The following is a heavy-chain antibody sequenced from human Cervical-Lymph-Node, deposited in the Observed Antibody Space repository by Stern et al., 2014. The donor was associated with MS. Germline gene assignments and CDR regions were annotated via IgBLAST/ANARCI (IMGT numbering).Heavy chain of an antibody. J-gene: IGHJ4*02. CDR2: INPIIGVT. Sequence: QVQLVQSGAEVKKPGASVKVSCRSSGYSFTDYYFHWVRQAPGQGLEWMGCINPIIGVTLYAEQFQGRVTMTRGSSINTAYMEMSRLRSDDTAVYYCQAFPAYWGQGILITVSS. CDR3: QAFPAY. V-gene: IGHV1-2*02. CDR1: GYSFTDYY.